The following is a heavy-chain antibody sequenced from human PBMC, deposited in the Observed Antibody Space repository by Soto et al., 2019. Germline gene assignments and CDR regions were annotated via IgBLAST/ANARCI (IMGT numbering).Heavy chain of an antibody. CDR1: GVIFRTYA. J-gene: IGHJ4*02. CDR2: MVGDGSSS. Sequence: EVQLLESGGGLAQPGGSLRLSCAASGVIFRTYAMNWVRQAPGKGLEWVSVMVGDGSSSDYADSVRGRFTISRDNSKNTLYLQMNNLRAEDTAAYYCEKDLRPDGRYDLDYWGQGTLATVSS. V-gene: IGHV3-23*01. D-gene: IGHD1-26*01. CDR3: EKDLRPDGRYDLDY.